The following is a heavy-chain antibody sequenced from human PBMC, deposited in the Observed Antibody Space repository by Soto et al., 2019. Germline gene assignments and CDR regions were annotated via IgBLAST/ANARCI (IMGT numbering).Heavy chain of an antibody. V-gene: IGHV1-46*01. Sequence: GASVKVSCKASGYTFTSYYMHWVRQAPEQGLEWMGIINPSGGSTSYAQKFQGRVTMTRDTSTSTVYMELSSLRSEDTAVYYCARVGYESYYYYGMDVWGQGTTVTVSS. CDR2: INPSGGST. CDR3: ARVGYESYYYYGMDV. CDR1: GYTFTSYY. D-gene: IGHD2-2*01. J-gene: IGHJ6*02.